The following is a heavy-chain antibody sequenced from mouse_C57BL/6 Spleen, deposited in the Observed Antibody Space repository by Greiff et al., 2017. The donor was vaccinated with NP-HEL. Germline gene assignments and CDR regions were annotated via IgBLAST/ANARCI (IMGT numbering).Heavy chain of an antibody. Sequence: QVQLQQSGAELVRPGASVKLSCEASGYTFTDYYINWVKQRPGQGLEWIARIYPGSGNTYYNEKFKGKATLTAEKSSSTAYMQLSSLTSEDSAVYFCAALDSNWAMDYWGQGTSVTVSS. CDR1: GYTFTDYY. J-gene: IGHJ4*01. CDR2: IYPGSGNT. D-gene: IGHD2-5*01. V-gene: IGHV1-76*01. CDR3: AALDSNWAMDY.